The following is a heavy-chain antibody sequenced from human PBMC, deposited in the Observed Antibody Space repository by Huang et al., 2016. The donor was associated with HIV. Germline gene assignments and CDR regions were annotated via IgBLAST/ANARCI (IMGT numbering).Heavy chain of an antibody. D-gene: IGHD3-10*01. V-gene: IGHV4-39*02. CDR1: GGSIRSDNYY. CDR3: ARLPGSITMIRGVITDPY. CDR2: IYYIGGT. Sequence: QLQLQESGPGLVKPSETLSLTCTVSGGSIRSDNYYWGWIRQPPGKGLEWIGRIYYIGGTYYSPSLKRRVTITVDTSKNHFSLRMRSVTAADTAVYYCARLPGSITMIRGVITDPYWGQGTLVTVSS. J-gene: IGHJ4*02.